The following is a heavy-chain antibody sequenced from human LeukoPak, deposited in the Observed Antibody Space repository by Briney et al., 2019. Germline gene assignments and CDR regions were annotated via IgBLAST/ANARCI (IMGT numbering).Heavy chain of an antibody. Sequence: PGGSLRLSCAASGFTFSSHAMHWVRQAPGKGLEWVAVISYDGSNKYYADSVKGRFTISRDDVKNSLYLQMNSLRAEDTAVYYCARLSIATVDNDCWGQGTLVTVSS. V-gene: IGHV3-30-3*01. CDR3: ARLSIATVDNDC. CDR2: ISYDGSNK. CDR1: GFTFSSHA. J-gene: IGHJ4*02. D-gene: IGHD6-6*01.